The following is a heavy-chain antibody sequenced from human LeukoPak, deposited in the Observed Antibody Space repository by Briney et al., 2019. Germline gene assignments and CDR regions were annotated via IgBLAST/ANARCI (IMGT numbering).Heavy chain of an antibody. D-gene: IGHD3-22*01. CDR2: ISAYNGDT. Sequence: ASVKLSCKASGYTFTSYGISWVRQATGQGLEWMGWISAYNGDTNYAQKIQDRVTMTTDTSTSTAYMVLRSLRSDDTAVYYCARDPRRALLSMIVVVAFDYWGQGTLVTVSS. CDR1: GYTFTSYG. V-gene: IGHV1-18*01. CDR3: ARDPRRALLSMIVVVAFDY. J-gene: IGHJ4*02.